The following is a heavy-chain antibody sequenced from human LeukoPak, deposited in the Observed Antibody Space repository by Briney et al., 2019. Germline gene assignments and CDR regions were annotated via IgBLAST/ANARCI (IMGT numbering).Heavy chain of an antibody. CDR3: ASLAMVRGANYYYYYMDV. V-gene: IGHV1-69*05. CDR2: IIPIFGTA. J-gene: IGHJ6*03. Sequence: SVKVSCKASGGTFSSYAISWVRQAPGQGLEWMGGIIPIFGTANYAQKFQGRVTITTDESTGTAYMELSSLRSEDTAVYYCASLAMVRGANYYYYYMDVWGKGTTVTVSS. CDR1: GGTFSSYA. D-gene: IGHD3-10*01.